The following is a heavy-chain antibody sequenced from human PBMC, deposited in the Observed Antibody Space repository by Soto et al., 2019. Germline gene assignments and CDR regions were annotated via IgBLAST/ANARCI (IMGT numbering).Heavy chain of an antibody. Sequence: GESLKISCKDLGYTFATYYIAWVRQMPGKGLEWMGIIHPGDSDTRHSPSFEGQVTISADRSINTAYLQWSSLAASDTAMYYCVARGYKSTNAFDVWGQGTLVTVSS. V-gene: IGHV5-51*01. J-gene: IGHJ3*01. D-gene: IGHD5-12*01. CDR3: VARGYKSTNAFDV. CDR2: IHPGDSDT. CDR1: GYTFATYY.